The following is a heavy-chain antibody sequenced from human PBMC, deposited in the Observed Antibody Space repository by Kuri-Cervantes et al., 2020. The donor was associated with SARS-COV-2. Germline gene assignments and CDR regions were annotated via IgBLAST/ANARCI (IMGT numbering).Heavy chain of an antibody. D-gene: IGHD3-3*01. J-gene: IGHJ6*02. CDR3: AKDMGTIFGVVIGSGYGMDV. CDR2: VYSSDART. V-gene: IGHV3-23*03. CDR1: GFSFSNYA. Sequence: GESLKISCAASGFSFSNYAMSWVRQAPGRGLEWVAVVYSSDARTYYADSAKGRFSISRDNSKNTVYLQMNSLRVEDTAVYYCAKDMGTIFGVVIGSGYGMDVWGQGTTVTVSS.